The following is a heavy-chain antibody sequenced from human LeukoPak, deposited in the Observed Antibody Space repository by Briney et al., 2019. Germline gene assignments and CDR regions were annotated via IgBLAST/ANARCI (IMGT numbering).Heavy chain of an antibody. V-gene: IGHV3-23*01. CDR1: GFTFSNYA. CDR3: ARRATGSSSLFYYYMDV. D-gene: IGHD1-26*01. J-gene: IGHJ6*03. Sequence: GGSLRLSCVASGFTFSNYAMSWVRQAPGKGLEWVSGISSSGSSTFFADHVEGRFTIARDNAKSSLYLQMNTLQAEDTAVYYWARRATGSSSLFYYYMDVWGKGTTVSVSS. CDR2: ISSSGSST.